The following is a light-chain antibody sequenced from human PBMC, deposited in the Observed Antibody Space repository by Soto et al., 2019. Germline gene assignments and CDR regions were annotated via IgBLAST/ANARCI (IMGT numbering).Light chain of an antibody. J-gene: IGKJ5*01. V-gene: IGKV4-1*01. CDR1: ESVLYSSNNKNY. CDR3: QKYFSTTIT. CDR2: WES. Sequence: DIVVTQSQDSLAVSLCERATINCKSIESVLYSSNNKNYLAWYKQKPGQSPKMLIYWESTRESGVPERLSGSGSGTDLNLTVSRLQAEDVAVYYCQKYFSTTITCGQGTRLEIK.